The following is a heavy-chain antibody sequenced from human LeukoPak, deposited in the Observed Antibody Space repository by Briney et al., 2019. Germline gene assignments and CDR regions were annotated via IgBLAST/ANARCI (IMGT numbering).Heavy chain of an antibody. Sequence: SETLSLTCTVSGGSISSYYWSWIRQPPGKGLEWIGYIYYSGSTNYNPSLKSRVTISVDTSKNQFSLKLSSVTAADTAVYYCARDRLSSSWYPPSFDYWGQGTLVTVSS. V-gene: IGHV4-59*01. J-gene: IGHJ4*02. D-gene: IGHD6-13*01. CDR1: GGSISSYY. CDR2: IYYSGST. CDR3: ARDRLSSSWYPPSFDY.